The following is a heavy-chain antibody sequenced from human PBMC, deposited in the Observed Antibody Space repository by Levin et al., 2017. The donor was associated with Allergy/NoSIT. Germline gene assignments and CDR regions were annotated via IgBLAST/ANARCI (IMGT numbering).Heavy chain of an antibody. CDR2: IYGTATNT. CDR1: GFTFSNYA. V-gene: IGHV3-23*01. D-gene: IGHD1-1*01. Sequence: GESLKISCAASGFTFSNYAMSWVRQAPGKGLEWVSIIYGTATNTYYADSVKGRFTISRDNSKNTLYLQMNSLRAEDTAVFYCAKGKGLQPRNWFFDLWGRGTLVTVSS. J-gene: IGHJ2*01. CDR3: AKGKGLQPRNWFFDL.